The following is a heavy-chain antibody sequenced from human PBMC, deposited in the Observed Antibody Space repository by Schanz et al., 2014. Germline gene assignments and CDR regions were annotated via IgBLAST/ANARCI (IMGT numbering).Heavy chain of an antibody. V-gene: IGHV3-48*02. CDR3: ATETYSSSWCFDY. D-gene: IGHD6-13*01. CDR2: ISRSSSTI. CDR1: GFTFSDYS. Sequence: VQLVESGGDFVQPGGSLRLSCEVSGFTFSDYSMTWVRQPPGKGLEWVSYISRSSSTIYYTDSVKGRFTISRDNAKNSVFLQMNGLRDEDTAVYYCATETYSSSWCFDYWGQGTLVTVSS. J-gene: IGHJ4*02.